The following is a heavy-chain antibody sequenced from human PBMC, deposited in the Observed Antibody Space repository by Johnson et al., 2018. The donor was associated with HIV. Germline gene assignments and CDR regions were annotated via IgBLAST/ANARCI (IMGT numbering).Heavy chain of an antibody. Sequence: VQLVESGGGLVQPGGSLRLSCAASGFTFSSYVMHWVRQAPGKGLEWVSLIYRGGSTYYADSVKGRFTISRDNSKNTLYLQMNSLRAEDTAVYYCARESSSWRPSGAFDIWGQGTMVTVSS. CDR2: IYRGGST. V-gene: IGHV3-66*01. CDR1: GFTFSSYV. CDR3: ARESSSWRPSGAFDI. J-gene: IGHJ3*02. D-gene: IGHD6-13*01.